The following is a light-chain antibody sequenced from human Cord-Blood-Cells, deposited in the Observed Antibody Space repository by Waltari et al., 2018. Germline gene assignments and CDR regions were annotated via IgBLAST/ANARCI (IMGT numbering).Light chain of an antibody. J-gene: IGKJ3*01. CDR1: QSISSW. Sequence: DLQMTPSPSTLSASVGARVTITCRASQSISSWLAWYQQKPGKAPKLLIYDASSLESGVPSRFSGSGSGTEFTLTISSLQPDDFATYYCQQYNSYPFTFGPGTKVDIK. V-gene: IGKV1-5*01. CDR3: QQYNSYPFT. CDR2: DAS.